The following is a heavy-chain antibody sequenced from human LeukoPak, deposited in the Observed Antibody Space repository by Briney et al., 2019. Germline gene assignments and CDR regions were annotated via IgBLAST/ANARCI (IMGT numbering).Heavy chain of an antibody. V-gene: IGHV7-4-1*02. CDR1: GYTFTSYA. J-gene: IGHJ4*02. CDR3: ARGPYYYGSETPAPFDY. D-gene: IGHD3-10*01. CDR2: INTNTGNP. Sequence: ASVKVSCKASGYTFTSYAMNWVRQAPGQGLEWMGWINTNTGNPTYAQGFTGRFVFSLDTSVSTAYLQISSLKAEDTAVYYCARGPYYYGSETPAPFDYWGQGTLVTVSS.